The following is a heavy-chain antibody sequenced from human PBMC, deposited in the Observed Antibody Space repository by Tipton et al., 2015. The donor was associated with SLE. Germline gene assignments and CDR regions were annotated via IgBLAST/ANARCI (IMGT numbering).Heavy chain of an antibody. CDR1: GFTFSDYY. CDR2: ISKSGTTI. CDR3: ARFSSLKLAFDT. Sequence: QLVQSGGGLVKPGGSLRLSCAASGFTFSDYYMSWIRQAPGKGLEWVSYISKSGTTINYADSVRGRFTISRDNAKNSLYLQMNSLRAEDTAVYYCARFSSLKLAFDTWGQGTMVTVSS. J-gene: IGHJ3*02. D-gene: IGHD6-13*01. V-gene: IGHV3-11*04.